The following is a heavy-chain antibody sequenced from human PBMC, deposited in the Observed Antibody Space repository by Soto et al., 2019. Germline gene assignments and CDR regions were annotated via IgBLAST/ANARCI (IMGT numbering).Heavy chain of an antibody. D-gene: IGHD3-16*01. CDR3: ARHDWGRFYYYYGMDI. V-gene: IGHV5-51*01. CDR2: IYPDDSGT. J-gene: IGHJ6*02. Sequence: GESLKISCKGSGYNFTNSWIGWVRQIPGKGLEWMGIIYPDDSGTRYSPSFKGQVTISADKSINTAYLQWTSLKASDTAIYYCARHDWGRFYYYYGMDIWGQGTAVTVSS. CDR1: GYNFTNSW.